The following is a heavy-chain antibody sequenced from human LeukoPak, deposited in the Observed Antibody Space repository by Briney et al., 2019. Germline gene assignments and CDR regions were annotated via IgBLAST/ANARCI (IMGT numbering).Heavy chain of an antibody. J-gene: IGHJ5*02. CDR1: GFTFSSHW. D-gene: IGHD5-18*01. CDR3: ARDRGYSYGVNWLDP. CDR2: IKQDGSEK. V-gene: IGHV3-7*01. Sequence: GGSLRLSCAASGFTFSSHWMSWVRQAPGKGLEWVANIKQDGSEKYYVDSVKGRFTISRDNAKNSLYLQMNSLRAEDTAVYYCARDRGYSYGVNWLDPWGQGTLVTVSS.